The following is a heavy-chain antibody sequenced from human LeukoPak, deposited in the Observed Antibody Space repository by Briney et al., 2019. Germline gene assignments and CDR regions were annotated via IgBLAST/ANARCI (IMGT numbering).Heavy chain of an antibody. Sequence: GGSLRLSCAASGFNFDDYAMHWVRQAPGKGLEWVSGISWNSGSIGYADSVKGRFTISRDNAKNSLYLQMNSLRAEDTALYYCAKDIATGNRLYYFDYWGKGTLVTVSS. CDR2: ISWNSGSI. V-gene: IGHV3-9*01. CDR1: GFNFDDYA. CDR3: AKDIATGNRLYYFDY. J-gene: IGHJ4*02. D-gene: IGHD1-14*01.